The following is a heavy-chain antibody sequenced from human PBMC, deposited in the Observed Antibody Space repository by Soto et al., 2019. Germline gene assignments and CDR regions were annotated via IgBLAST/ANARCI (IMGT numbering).Heavy chain of an antibody. J-gene: IGHJ6*03. Sequence: QVQLQESGPGLVKPSETLSLTCTVSGGSISSYYWSWIRQPPGKGLEWIGYIYYSGSTNYNPSLKSRVTLSVDTSKNQFSLRRSSVTAADTAVYYCASLSYSSSSPYYYSMAVWGKGTTVTVSS. D-gene: IGHD6-6*01. CDR1: GGSISSYY. CDR3: ASLSYSSSSPYYYSMAV. V-gene: IGHV4-59*08. CDR2: IYYSGST.